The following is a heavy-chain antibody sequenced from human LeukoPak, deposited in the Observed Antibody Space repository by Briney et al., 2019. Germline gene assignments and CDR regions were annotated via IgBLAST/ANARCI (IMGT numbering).Heavy chain of an antibody. CDR3: ARDYYDSSGYYYFDY. D-gene: IGHD3-22*01. Sequence: GGSLRLSCAASGFTFSSYSMNWVRQAPGKGLEWVSSISSSSSYIYYADSVKGRFTISRDNAKNTLYLQMNSLRAEDTAVYYCARDYYDSSGYYYFDYWGQGTLVTVSS. V-gene: IGHV3-21*01. CDR2: ISSSSSYI. J-gene: IGHJ4*02. CDR1: GFTFSSYS.